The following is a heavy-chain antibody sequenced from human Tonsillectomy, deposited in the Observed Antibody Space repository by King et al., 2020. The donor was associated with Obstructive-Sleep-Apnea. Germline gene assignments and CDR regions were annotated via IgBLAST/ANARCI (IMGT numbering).Heavy chain of an antibody. D-gene: IGHD3-10*01. V-gene: IGHV3-21*01. CDR2: ISSSSSYI. J-gene: IGHJ4*02. CDR1: GFTFSSYT. CDR3: ARGSFGEFSYIDF. Sequence: VQLVESGVGLVTPGESLRLSCAASGFTFSSYTMNWVRQAPGKGLEWVSSISSSSSYIYCADSVKGRFTISRDNAKNSLYLQMNSLRAEDTAVYYCARGSFGEFSYIDFWGQGTLVTVSS.